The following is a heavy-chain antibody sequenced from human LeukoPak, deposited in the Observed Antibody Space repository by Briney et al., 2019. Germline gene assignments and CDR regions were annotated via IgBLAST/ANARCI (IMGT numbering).Heavy chain of an antibody. D-gene: IGHD6-19*01. CDR1: GFTFSSYS. CDR3: ARDLGIAVAGTVLGFDY. J-gene: IGHJ4*02. V-gene: IGHV3-21*01. Sequence: GGSLRLSCAASGFTFSSYSMNWVRQAPGKGLELVSSISSSSSYIYYADSVKGRFAISRDNAKNSLYLQMNSLRAEDTAVYYCARDLGIAVAGTVLGFDYWGQGTLVTVSS. CDR2: ISSSSSYI.